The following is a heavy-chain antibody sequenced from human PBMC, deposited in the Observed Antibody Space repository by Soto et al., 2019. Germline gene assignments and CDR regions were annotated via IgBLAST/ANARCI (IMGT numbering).Heavy chain of an antibody. V-gene: IGHV1-69*13. CDR3: AFNWNFPPAPSGMDV. Sequence: GASVKVSCKASGGTFSSYAISWVRQAPGQGLEWMGGIIPIFGTANYAQKFQGRVTITADESTSTAYMELSSLRSEDTAVYYCAFNWNFPPAPSGMDVWGQGTTVTVSS. CDR1: GGTFSSYA. D-gene: IGHD1-7*01. CDR2: IIPIFGTA. J-gene: IGHJ6*02.